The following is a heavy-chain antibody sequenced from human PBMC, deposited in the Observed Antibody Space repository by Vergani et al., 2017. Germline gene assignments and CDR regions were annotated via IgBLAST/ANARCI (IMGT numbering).Heavy chain of an antibody. CDR3: AKDVLGDSSDLDA. V-gene: IGHV3-23*01. Sequence: HLLESGGGLVQPGGSRRLSCAAFGFPFSSYALTWVRQAPGKGLGWVSNISRSGFNTYYADSVKGRFTVSRDNSKNILFLQMNSLRVGDTAVYYCAKDVLGDSSDLDAWGPGTLVTVSS. CDR2: ISRSGFNT. D-gene: IGHD3-10*01. J-gene: IGHJ5*02. CDR1: GFPFSSYA.